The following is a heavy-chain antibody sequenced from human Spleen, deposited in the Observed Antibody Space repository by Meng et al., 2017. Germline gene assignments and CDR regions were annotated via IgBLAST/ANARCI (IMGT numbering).Heavy chain of an antibody. CDR3: AKDSDWYSSGYFDY. V-gene: IGHV3-48*03. J-gene: IGHJ4*02. D-gene: IGHD6-19*01. CDR2: ISSSGSTI. CDR1: GFTFSSYE. Sequence: GGSLRLSCAASGFTFSSYEMNWVRQAPGKGLEWVSYISSSGSTIYYADSVKGRFTISRDNAKNSLYLQMNSLRAEDTAVYYCAKDSDWYSSGYFDYWGQGTLVTVSS.